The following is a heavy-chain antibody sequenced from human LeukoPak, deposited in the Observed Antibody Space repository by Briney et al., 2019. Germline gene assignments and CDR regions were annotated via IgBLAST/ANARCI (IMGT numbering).Heavy chain of an antibody. CDR1: GFTFGDYA. V-gene: IGHV3-49*03. D-gene: IGHD3-10*01. CDR3: TRVGYYGSGSYLSSY. Sequence: GGSLRLSCTASGFTFGDYAMSWFRQAPGKGLEWVGFIRSKAYGGTTEYAASVKGRFTISRDDSKSIAYLQMSSLKTEDTAVYYCTRVGYYGSGSYLSSYWGQGTLVTVSS. J-gene: IGHJ4*02. CDR2: IRSKAYGGTT.